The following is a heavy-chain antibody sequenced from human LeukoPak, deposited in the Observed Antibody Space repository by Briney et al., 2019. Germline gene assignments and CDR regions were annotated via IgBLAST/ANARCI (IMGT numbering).Heavy chain of an antibody. V-gene: IGHV4-59*12. J-gene: IGHJ5*02. Sequence: SETLSLICTVSGGSISSYYWSWIRQPPGKGLEWIGYIYYSGSTNYNPSLKSRVTISVDTSKNQFSPKLSSVTAADTAVYYCARDGAGDYVWGSYRYTSRFDPWGQGTLVTVSS. D-gene: IGHD3-16*02. CDR2: IYYSGST. CDR1: GGSISSYY. CDR3: ARDGAGDYVWGSYRYTSRFDP.